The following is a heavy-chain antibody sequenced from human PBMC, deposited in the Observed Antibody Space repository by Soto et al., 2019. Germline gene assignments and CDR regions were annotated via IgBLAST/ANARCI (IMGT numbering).Heavy chain of an antibody. D-gene: IGHD3-3*01. Sequence: PGGSLRLSCAASGFTFSSYAMSWVRQAPGKGLEWVSAISGSGGSTYYADSVKGRFTISRDNSKNTLYLQMNSLRAEDTAVYYCAKEGYDFWSGYRNPENYYMEVWGKGTTVTVSS. J-gene: IGHJ6*03. CDR1: GFTFSSYA. CDR3: AKEGYDFWSGYRNPENYYMEV. CDR2: ISGSGGST. V-gene: IGHV3-23*01.